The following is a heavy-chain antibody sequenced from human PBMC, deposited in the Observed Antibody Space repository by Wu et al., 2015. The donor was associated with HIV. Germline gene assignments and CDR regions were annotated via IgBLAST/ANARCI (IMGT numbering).Heavy chain of an antibody. J-gene: IGHJ5*02. Sequence: VQSRTEVKKPGASVRISCRAFGYTFASHGINWVRQAPGQGLDWLGCINPNTGSTNYAQKFQGRVTMTRDTSISTAYMELSRLRSDDTAVYYCAREVGGFDPWGQGTLVTVSS. CDR3: AREVGGFDP. V-gene: IGHV1-2*02. CDR2: INPNTGST. CDR1: GYTFASHG. D-gene: IGHD2-2*01.